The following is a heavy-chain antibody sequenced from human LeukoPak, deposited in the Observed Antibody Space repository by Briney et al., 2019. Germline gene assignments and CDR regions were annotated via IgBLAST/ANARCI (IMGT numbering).Heavy chain of an antibody. V-gene: IGHV3-30*02. CDR3: AKYSSDAFDV. Sequence: PGGSLRLSCAASGFTFSSYGMHWVRQAPGKGLEWVAFIRYDGSNKCYADSVKGRFTISRDNAKNSLYLQMNSLRAEDTAVYFCAKYSSDAFDVWGQGTMVTVSS. D-gene: IGHD6-13*01. J-gene: IGHJ3*01. CDR2: IRYDGSNK. CDR1: GFTFSSYG.